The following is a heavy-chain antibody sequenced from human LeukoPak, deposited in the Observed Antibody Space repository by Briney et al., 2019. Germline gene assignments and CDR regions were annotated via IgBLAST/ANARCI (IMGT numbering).Heavy chain of an antibody. J-gene: IGHJ4*02. Sequence: ASVNVSCKASGYTFTSYYMHWVRQAPGQGLEWMGWINPNSGDTHYALKFRGRVTLTRDTSISTAYMDLSRLTSDDTAVYYCARDLTGTSDYWGQGTLLTVSS. V-gene: IGHV1-2*02. D-gene: IGHD1-20*01. CDR1: GYTFTSYY. CDR2: INPNSGDT. CDR3: ARDLTGTSDY.